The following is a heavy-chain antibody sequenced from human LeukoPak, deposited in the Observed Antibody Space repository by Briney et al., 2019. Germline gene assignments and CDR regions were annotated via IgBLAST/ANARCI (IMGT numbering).Heavy chain of an antibody. Sequence: GGSLRLSCTVSGFTVSSNSMSWVRQAPGKGLEWVSVIYSGGRTYYADSVKGRFTISRDNSKNTLYLQMNSLRTEDTAVYYCARVLSGRGSLYSYYYYMDVWGKGTTVTISS. CDR3: ARVLSGRGSLYSYYYYMDV. V-gene: IGHV3-53*01. CDR2: IYSGGRT. CDR1: GFTVSSNS. D-gene: IGHD3-10*01. J-gene: IGHJ6*03.